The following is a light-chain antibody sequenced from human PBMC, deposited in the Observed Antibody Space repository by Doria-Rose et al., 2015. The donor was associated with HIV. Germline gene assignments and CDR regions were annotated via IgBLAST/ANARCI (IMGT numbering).Light chain of an antibody. J-gene: IGKJ1*01. CDR1: QSVSANY. V-gene: IGKV3-20*01. CDR3: RQDASSRT. CDR2: GAS. Sequence: TQSPGTLSLSPGERATLSCRASQSVSANYLAWYQQRPGQSPRLLIYGASSRATDIPDRFSGSGSGTDFTLTISRLEPEDFAVYYCRQDASSRTFGQGTKVEIK.